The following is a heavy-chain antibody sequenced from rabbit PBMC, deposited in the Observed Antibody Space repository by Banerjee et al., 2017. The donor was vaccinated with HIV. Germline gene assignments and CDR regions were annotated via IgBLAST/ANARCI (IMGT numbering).Heavy chain of an antibody. Sequence: QEQLEESGGGLVKPEGSLTLTCKASGFDFSSNVMCWVRQAPGKGPEWIACINTITGDTVYATWAKGRFTISKASWTTVTLQMTSLTAADTATYFCARDLAGVIGWNFNLWGPGTLVTVS. CDR2: INTITGDT. J-gene: IGHJ4*01. D-gene: IGHD4-1*01. CDR1: GFDFSSNV. V-gene: IGHV1S45*01. CDR3: ARDLAGVIGWNFNL.